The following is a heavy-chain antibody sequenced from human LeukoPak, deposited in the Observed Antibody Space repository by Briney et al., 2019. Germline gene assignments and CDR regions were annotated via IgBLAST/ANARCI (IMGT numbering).Heavy chain of an antibody. CDR3: ATDGAGFDT. CDR2: IYSGGST. V-gene: IGHV3-53*01. CDR1: GFTVNSYY. J-gene: IGHJ5*02. Sequence: GGSLRLSCAASGFTVNSYYMSWIRQAPGKGLEWVSFIYSGGSTYYADSVKGRFTISRDNAKKSLYLEMNNLRAEDTAVYYCATDGAGFDTWGQGVLVTVSS.